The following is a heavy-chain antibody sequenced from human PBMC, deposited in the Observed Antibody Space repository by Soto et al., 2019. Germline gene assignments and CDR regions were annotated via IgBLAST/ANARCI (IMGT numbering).Heavy chain of an antibody. CDR3: ARGTGYCSGGSCYTDYYYYMDV. V-gene: IGHV3-74*01. CDR2: INSDGSST. J-gene: IGHJ6*03. Sequence: GGSLRLSCAASGFTFSSYWMHWVRQAPGKGLVWVSRINSDGSSTSYADSVKGRFTISRDNAKNTLYLQMNSLRAEDTAVYYCARGTGYCSGGSCYTDYYYYMDVWGKGTTVTVSS. D-gene: IGHD2-15*01. CDR1: GFTFSSYW.